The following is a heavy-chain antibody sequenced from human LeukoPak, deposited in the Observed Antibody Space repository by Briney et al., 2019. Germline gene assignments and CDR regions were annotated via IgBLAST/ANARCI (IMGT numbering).Heavy chain of an antibody. CDR1: GYTFTSYA. Sequence: SVKVSCKASGYTFTSYAMHWVRQAPGQGLEWMGGIIPIFGTANYAQKFQGRVTITTDESTSTAYMELSSLRSEDTAVYYCAREYYDSSGLFDPWGQGTLVTVSS. V-gene: IGHV1-69*05. CDR3: AREYYDSSGLFDP. CDR2: IIPIFGTA. J-gene: IGHJ5*02. D-gene: IGHD3-22*01.